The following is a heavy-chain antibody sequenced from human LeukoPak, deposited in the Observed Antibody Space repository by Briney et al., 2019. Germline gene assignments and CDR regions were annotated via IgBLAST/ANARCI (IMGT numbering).Heavy chain of an antibody. CDR2: INHSGST. J-gene: IGHJ5*02. CDR1: GGSFSGYY. V-gene: IGHV4-34*01. Sequence: KPSETLSLTCAVYGGSFSGYYWSWIRQPPGKGLEWIGEINHSGSTNYNPSLKSRVTISVDTSKNQFSLKLSSVTAADTAVYYCAREVLWFGESSFDPWGQGTLVTVSS. CDR3: AREVLWFGESSFDP. D-gene: IGHD3-10*01.